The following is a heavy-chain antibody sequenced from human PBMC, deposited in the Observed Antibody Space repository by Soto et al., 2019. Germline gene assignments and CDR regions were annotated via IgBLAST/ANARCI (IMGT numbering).Heavy chain of an antibody. Sequence: QVQLQESGPGLVKPSQTLSLTCTVSGGSISSGDYYWSWIRQPPGKGLEWIGYIYYSGSTYYNPSHKRRVTTTVDTSKNQFSLKLSSVTAADTAVYYWARVGWFGATTIDYWGQGTLVTVSS. CDR3: ARVGWFGATTIDY. D-gene: IGHD3-10*01. J-gene: IGHJ4*02. CDR2: IYYSGST. CDR1: GGSISSGDYY. V-gene: IGHV4-30-4*01.